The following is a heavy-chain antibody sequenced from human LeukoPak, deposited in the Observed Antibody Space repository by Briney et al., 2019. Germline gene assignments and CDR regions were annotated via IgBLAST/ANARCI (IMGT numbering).Heavy chain of an antibody. J-gene: IGHJ4*02. D-gene: IGHD6-13*01. CDR3: ARGGNLGIAAASFDY. Sequence: SETLSLTCAVYVGTFSGHYWSWIRQAPGKGLEWIGEINHSGSTNYNPSLKSRVTISVDTSKNQFSLKLSSVTAADTAVYYCARGGNLGIAAASFDYWGQGTLVTVSS. V-gene: IGHV4-34*01. CDR1: VGTFSGHY. CDR2: INHSGST.